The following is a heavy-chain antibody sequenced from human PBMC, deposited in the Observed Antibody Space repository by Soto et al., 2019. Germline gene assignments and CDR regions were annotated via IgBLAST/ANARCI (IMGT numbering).Heavy chain of an antibody. V-gene: IGHV4-39*01. J-gene: IGHJ5*02. CDR1: GGSISSSSYY. Sequence: SDTLFLTCTVSGGSISSSSYYWGWIRQRRGKGLEWIGSIYYSGSTYYNPSLKSRVTISVDTSKNQFPLKLSSVTAADTAVYYCARHQSIAAAAHNWFDPWGQGTLVTVSS. D-gene: IGHD6-13*01. CDR3: ARHQSIAAAAHNWFDP. CDR2: IYYSGST.